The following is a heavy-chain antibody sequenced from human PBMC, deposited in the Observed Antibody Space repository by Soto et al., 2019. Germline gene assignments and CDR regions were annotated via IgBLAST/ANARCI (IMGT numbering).Heavy chain of an antibody. J-gene: IGHJ4*02. CDR3: AGQHKYSYGPGYFDY. V-gene: IGHV4-30-4*01. Sequence: SETLSLTCTVSGGSISSGDYYWSWIRQPPGKGLEWIGYIYYSGSTYYNPSLKSRVTISVDTSKNQFSLKLSSVTAADTAVYYCAGQHKYSYGPGYFDYWGQGTLVTVSS. D-gene: IGHD5-18*01. CDR1: GGSISSGDYY. CDR2: IYYSGST.